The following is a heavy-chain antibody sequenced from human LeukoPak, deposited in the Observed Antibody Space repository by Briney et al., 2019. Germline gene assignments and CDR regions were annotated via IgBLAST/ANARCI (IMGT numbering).Heavy chain of an antibody. J-gene: IGHJ4*02. CDR3: ARQGRPDY. CDR1: GFTFSDNW. CDR2: IKPDGSDK. V-gene: IGHV3-7*01. Sequence: PGGSLRLSCAASGFTFSDNWMTWVRQAPGKGLEWAAIIKPDGSDKAYLDSVKGRFTITRDNARNLMYLQMNNLRAEDTAVYYCARQGRPDYWGQGALVTVSS.